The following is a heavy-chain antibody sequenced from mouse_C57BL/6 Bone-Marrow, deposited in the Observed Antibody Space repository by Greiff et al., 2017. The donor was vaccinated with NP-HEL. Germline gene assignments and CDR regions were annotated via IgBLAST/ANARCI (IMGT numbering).Heavy chain of an antibody. D-gene: IGHD2-3*01. Sequence: EVKLQESGPELVKPGGEVKRQGKEGGESSKGETRVGGEGGRGKILEWIGDINPNNGGTIYNQKFKGKATLTVDKSSSTAYMELRSLTSEDTAVYYCARDGYWGQGTSVTVSS. V-gene: IGHV1-18*01. CDR3: ARDGY. CDR1: GESSKGET. CDR2: INPNNGGT. J-gene: IGHJ4*01.